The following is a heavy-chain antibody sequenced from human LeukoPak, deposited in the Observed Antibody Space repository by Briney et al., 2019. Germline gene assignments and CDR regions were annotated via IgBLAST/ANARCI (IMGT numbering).Heavy chain of an antibody. Sequence: SETLSLTCTVSGGSISSYYWSWIRQPPGKGLEWIGYIYYSGSTNYNPSLKSRVTISVDTSKNQFSLKLSSVTAADTAVYYCARAAYSGSFFDDWGQGTLVTVSS. D-gene: IGHD1-26*01. J-gene: IGHJ4*02. CDR1: GGSISSYY. CDR3: ARAAYSGSFFDD. CDR2: IYYSGST. V-gene: IGHV4-59*01.